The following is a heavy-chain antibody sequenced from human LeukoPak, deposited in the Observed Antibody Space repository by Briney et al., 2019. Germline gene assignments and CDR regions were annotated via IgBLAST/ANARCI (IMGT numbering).Heavy chain of an antibody. CDR2: ISAYNGNT. CDR3: ASLGATIDY. Sequence: AAVTVSCMPSGYTLTSYVISWVRQAPGQGLEWMGWISAYNGNTNYAQKLQGRVTITTDTSTSTAYTELRSLRSDDTAVYYCASLGATIDYWGQGTLVTVSS. D-gene: IGHD1-26*01. CDR1: GYTLTSYV. V-gene: IGHV1-18*01. J-gene: IGHJ4*02.